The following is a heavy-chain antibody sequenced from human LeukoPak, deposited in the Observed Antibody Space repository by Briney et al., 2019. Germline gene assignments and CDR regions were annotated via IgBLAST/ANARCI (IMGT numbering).Heavy chain of an antibody. Sequence: SETLSLTCTVSGGSLSSGDYYWSWLRQPPGKGLEWIGYIYYSGSTYYNPSLKSRVTISVDTSKNQFSLKLSSVTAADTAVYYCARVPYYYYGMDVWGQGTTVTVSS. CDR1: GGSLSSGDYY. J-gene: IGHJ6*02. V-gene: IGHV4-30-4*01. CDR2: IYYSGST. CDR3: ARVPYYYYGMDV.